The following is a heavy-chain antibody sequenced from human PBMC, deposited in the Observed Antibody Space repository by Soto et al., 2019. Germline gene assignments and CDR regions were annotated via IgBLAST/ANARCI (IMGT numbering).Heavy chain of an antibody. CDR1: GFTFRGYE. CDR2: IDSSGNTI. J-gene: IGHJ4*02. V-gene: IGHV3-48*03. CDR3: ARDGPAADFDH. D-gene: IGHD6-13*01. Sequence: EVQLVESGGGLAQPGGSLRLSCAASGFTFRGYEMNWVRQAPGKGLEWVSYIDSSGNTIDYADSVKGRFTISRDNAKNSLYLQMNSLRAEDTAIYYCARDGPAADFDHWGQGTQVTVSS.